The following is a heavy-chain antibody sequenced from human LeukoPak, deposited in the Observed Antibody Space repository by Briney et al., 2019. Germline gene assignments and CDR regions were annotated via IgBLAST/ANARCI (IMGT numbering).Heavy chain of an antibody. J-gene: IGHJ3*02. Sequence: TGRSLRLSCAASGFSFSNYGIHWVRQAPGKGLEWVAIIWNDGSNKYYGDPVKGRFTISRDNSKNTAYLQMNSLRGEDTALYYCAREGSSTIYFGSGTHSGGAFDIWGQGTVVTVSS. CDR1: GFSFSNYG. D-gene: IGHD3-10*01. V-gene: IGHV3-33*01. CDR2: IWNDGSNK. CDR3: AREGSSTIYFGSGTHSGGAFDI.